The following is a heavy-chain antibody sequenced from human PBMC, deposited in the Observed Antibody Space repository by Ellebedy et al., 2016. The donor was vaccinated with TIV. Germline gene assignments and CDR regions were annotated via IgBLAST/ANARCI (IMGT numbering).Heavy chain of an antibody. CDR3: ARDETSMVRGVAGALDI. V-gene: IGHV4-59*01. CDR2: IYYSGRT. J-gene: IGHJ3*02. Sequence: PSETLSLTCTVSGASITSYYWSWIRQPPGKGLQWIGYIYYSGRTNYNPSLKSRVTISADTSKNQFSLKLSPVTAADTAVYYCARDETSMVRGVAGALDIWGQGSVVTVSS. CDR1: GASITSYY. D-gene: IGHD3-10*01.